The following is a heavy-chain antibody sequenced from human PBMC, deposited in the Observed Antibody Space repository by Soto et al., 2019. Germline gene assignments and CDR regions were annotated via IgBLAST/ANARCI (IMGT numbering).Heavy chain of an antibody. Sequence: QVQLVQSAAEVGKPGASVKVSCKASGYTFTTIRLSWVRQAPGQGLEWMGWIRPHNGDTQYAQKCQGRVTMTADTSTTTAYMEVRSLRPDDSSVFYGARDRSGWYDFWGQGTLVTVSS. CDR1: GYTFTTIR. CDR2: IRPHNGDT. J-gene: IGHJ5*01. D-gene: IGHD6-19*01. CDR3: ARDRSGWYDF. V-gene: IGHV1-18*01.